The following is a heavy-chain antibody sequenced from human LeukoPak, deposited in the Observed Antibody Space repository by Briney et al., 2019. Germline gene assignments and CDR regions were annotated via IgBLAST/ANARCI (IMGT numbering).Heavy chain of an antibody. V-gene: IGHV3-23*01. J-gene: IGHJ4*02. D-gene: IGHD6-6*01. CDR2: ISGSGGST. Sequence: GGSLRLSCVASGFTFRDFSMSWVRQAPGKGLEWVSAISGSGGSTYYADSVKGRFTISRDNSKNTLYLQMNSLRAEDTAVYYCAKDISSSSTLDYFDYWGQGTLVTVSS. CDR3: AKDISSSSTLDYFDY. CDR1: GFTFRDFS.